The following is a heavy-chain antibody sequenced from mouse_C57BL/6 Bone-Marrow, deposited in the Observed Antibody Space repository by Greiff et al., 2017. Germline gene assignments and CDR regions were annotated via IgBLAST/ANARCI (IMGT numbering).Heavy chain of an antibody. CDR1: GYSITSGYY. D-gene: IGHD1-1*01. CDR2: ISYNGSH. V-gene: IGHV3-6*01. CDR3: AKITTDWYVDV. Sequence: EVQLQQSGPGLVKPSQSLSLTCSVTGYSITSGYYWNWIRQFPGTKLEWMGYISYNGSHNYNPSLKNRISITLATSKNQCCLKWKSVTTEDTAKYYCAKITTDWYVDVGGTGTTVTGSS. J-gene: IGHJ1*03.